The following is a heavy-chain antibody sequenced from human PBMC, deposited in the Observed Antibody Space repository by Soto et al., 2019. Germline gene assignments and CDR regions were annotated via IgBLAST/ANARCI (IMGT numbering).Heavy chain of an antibody. V-gene: IGHV3-30*18. D-gene: IGHD3-3*01. Sequence: PGGSLRLSCAASGFTFSSYGMHWVRQAPGKGLEWVAVISYDGSNKYYADSVKGRFTISRDNSKNTLYLQMNSLRAEDTAVYYCAKDRGYGTAFWSGYHYYGMDVWGQGTTVTVSS. CDR3: AKDRGYGTAFWSGYHYYGMDV. CDR2: ISYDGSNK. CDR1: GFTFSSYG. J-gene: IGHJ6*02.